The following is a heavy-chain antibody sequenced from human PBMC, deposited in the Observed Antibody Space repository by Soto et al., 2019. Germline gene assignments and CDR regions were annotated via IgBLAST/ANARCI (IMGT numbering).Heavy chain of an antibody. Sequence: SETLSLTCTVSGGSISSGGYYWSWIRQHPGKGLEWIGYIYYSGSTYYNPSLKSRVTISVDTSKSQFSLKLSSVTAADTAVYYCARVSADYGDPTSLDYWGQGTLVTVS. CDR3: ARVSADYGDPTSLDY. D-gene: IGHD4-17*01. V-gene: IGHV4-31*03. CDR2: IYYSGST. CDR1: GGSISSGGYY. J-gene: IGHJ4*02.